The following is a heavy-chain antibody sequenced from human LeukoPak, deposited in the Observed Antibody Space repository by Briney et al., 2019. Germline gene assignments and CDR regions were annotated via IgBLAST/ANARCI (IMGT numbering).Heavy chain of an antibody. CDR3: AKDEGKGFDP. CDR1: GGTFSSYP. Sequence: SVKVSCKASGGTFSSYPISWVRQAPGQGLEWMGRIIPIFGTAKYAQKFQDRVTITTDESTSTAYMELSSLRSEDTAAYYCAKDEGKGFDPWGQGTLVTVSS. J-gene: IGHJ5*02. V-gene: IGHV1-69*05. CDR2: IIPIFGTA.